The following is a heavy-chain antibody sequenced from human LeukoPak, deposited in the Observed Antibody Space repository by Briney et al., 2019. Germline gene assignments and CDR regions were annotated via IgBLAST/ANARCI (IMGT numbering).Heavy chain of an antibody. CDR3: AREPSQGAFDI. CDR1: GFTFSSYS. CDR2: ISSTSSII. V-gene: IGHV3-48*01. Sequence: GGSLRLSCAASGFTFSSYSMNWVRQAPGRGLEWVAYISSTSSIIYYADSVKGRFTISRDNARNSVYLQMNSLGAEDTAVYYCAREPSQGAFDIWGQGTMVTVSS. J-gene: IGHJ3*02.